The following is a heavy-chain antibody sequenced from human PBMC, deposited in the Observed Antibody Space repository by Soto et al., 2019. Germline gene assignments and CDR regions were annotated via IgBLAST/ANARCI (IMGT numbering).Heavy chain of an antibody. CDR3: ARDPLRFLEYLRIWEFDY. V-gene: IGHV3-21*01. CDR2: ISSSSNYI. J-gene: IGHJ4*02. CDR1: GFTFSSYS. D-gene: IGHD3-3*01. Sequence: PAGSLRLSCAASGFTFSSYSMNWVRQTPGKGLEWVSSISSSSNYIYYADSVKGRFTISRDNAKNSLYLQMNSLRAEDTAVYYCARDPLRFLEYLRIWEFDYWGQGTLVTVSS.